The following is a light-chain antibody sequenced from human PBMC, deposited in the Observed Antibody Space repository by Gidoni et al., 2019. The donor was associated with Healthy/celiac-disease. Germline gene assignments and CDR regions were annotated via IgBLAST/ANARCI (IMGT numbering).Light chain of an antibody. Sequence: DIVMTQSPLSLPVTPGEPASISCRSSQSLLHSNGYNYLDWYLQKPGQSPQLLIYLGSNRASRVPDRFSGSGSGTDFTLKISRVEAEDVGVYYCMQALQTRAFGGXTKVEIK. CDR2: LGS. V-gene: IGKV2-28*01. CDR1: QSLLHSNGYNY. J-gene: IGKJ4*01. CDR3: MQALQTRA.